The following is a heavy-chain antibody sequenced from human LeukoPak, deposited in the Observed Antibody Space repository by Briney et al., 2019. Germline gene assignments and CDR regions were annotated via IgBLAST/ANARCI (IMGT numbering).Heavy chain of an antibody. V-gene: IGHV4-34*01. Sequence: PSETLSLTCAVYGGSFSGYYWSWIRQAPGKGLEWIGEINDGGSTNYNPSLKSRVTISVDTSKHHFSLKLTSVTAADTAVYYCARPQSYLGYYNMDVWGKGPTVTVSS. CDR3: ARPQSYLGYYNMDV. CDR1: GGSFSGYY. J-gene: IGHJ6*03. CDR2: INDGGST. D-gene: IGHD3-16*02.